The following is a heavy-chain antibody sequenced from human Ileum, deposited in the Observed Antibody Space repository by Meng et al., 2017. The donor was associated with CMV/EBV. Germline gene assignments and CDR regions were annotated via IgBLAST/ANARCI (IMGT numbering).Heavy chain of an antibody. V-gene: IGHV3-53*01. CDR2: IYSGGST. CDR1: GLTVSSNY. J-gene: IGHJ4*02. CDR3: ARDAVGVGATGY. Sequence: CAASGLTVSSNYMSWVRQAQGKGLEWVSVIYSGGSTYYADSVKGRFTISRDNSKNTLYLQMNSLRAEDTAVYYCARDAVGVGATGYWGQGTLVTVSS. D-gene: IGHD1-26*01.